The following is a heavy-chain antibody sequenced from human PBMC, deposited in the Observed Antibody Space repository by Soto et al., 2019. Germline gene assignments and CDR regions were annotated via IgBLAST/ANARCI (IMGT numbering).Heavy chain of an antibody. CDR2: IYSSGAT. V-gene: IGHV3-53*01. J-gene: IGHJ4*02. CDR3: ARGIPGTTFDY. Sequence: GGSLRLACIPSGFIVSHNYMSWVRQAPGTGLEWVSVIYSSGATYYADSVKGRFTISRDDSKNTLYLQMNSLRAEDTAVYYCARGIPGTTFDYWRQGTLVPVSS. CDR1: GFIVSHNY. D-gene: IGHD1-20*01.